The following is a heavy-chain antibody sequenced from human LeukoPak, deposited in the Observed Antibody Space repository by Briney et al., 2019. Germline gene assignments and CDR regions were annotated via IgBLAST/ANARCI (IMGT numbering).Heavy chain of an antibody. D-gene: IGHD6-19*01. CDR2: IDHSGST. Sequence: SETLSLTCAVYGGSFSGYYWSWIRQPPGKGLEWIGEIDHSGSTNYNPSLKSRVTISVDTSKNQFSLKLSSVTAADTAVYYCARSNTPGIAVAGTGFDYWGQGTLVTVSS. CDR3: ARSNTPGIAVAGTGFDY. V-gene: IGHV4-34*01. J-gene: IGHJ4*02. CDR1: GGSFSGYY.